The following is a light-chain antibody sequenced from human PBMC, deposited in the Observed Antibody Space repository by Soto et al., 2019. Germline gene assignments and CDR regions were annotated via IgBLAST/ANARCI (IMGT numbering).Light chain of an antibody. CDR1: SSNIGDRD. CDR3: STWDDSLNAWV. Sequence: QSVLTQPPSASGTPGQRVSISCSGSSSNIGDRDVDWYQQVPGTAPKLLIYGLNQRPSGVPDRFSASKSGASAFLAISGLQFEDEAVYYCSTWDDSLNAWVFGGGTKLTVL. J-gene: IGLJ3*02. V-gene: IGLV1-44*01. CDR2: GLN.